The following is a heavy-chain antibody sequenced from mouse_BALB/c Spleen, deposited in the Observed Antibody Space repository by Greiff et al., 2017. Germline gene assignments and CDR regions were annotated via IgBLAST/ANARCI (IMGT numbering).Heavy chain of an antibody. CDR1: GDSITSGY. CDR2: ISYSGST. Sequence: EVKLQESGPSLVKPSQTLSITCSVTGDSITSGYWNWIRQFPGNKLEYMGYISYSGSTYYNPSLKSRISITRDTSKNQSYLQLNSVTTEDTATYYCARGNGNYGSWFAYWGQGTLVTVSA. J-gene: IGHJ3*01. V-gene: IGHV3-8*02. D-gene: IGHD2-1*01. CDR3: ARGNGNYGSWFAY.